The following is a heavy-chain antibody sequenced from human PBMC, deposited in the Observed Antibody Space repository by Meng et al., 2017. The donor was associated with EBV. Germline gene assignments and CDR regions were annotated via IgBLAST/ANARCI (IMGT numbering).Heavy chain of an antibody. CDR3: TRLDGSYIYY. CDR1: GFTFSGSA. J-gene: IGHJ4*02. D-gene: IGHD1-26*01. V-gene: IGHV3-73*02. CDR2: IRSKANSYAT. Sequence: EVQLGGSGGGLAQPGGSLKLSCAASGFTFSGSAMHWVRQASGKGLEWVGRIRSKANSYATAYAASVKGRFTISRDDSKNTAYLQMNSLKTEDTAVYYCTRLDGSYIYYWGQGTLVTVSS.